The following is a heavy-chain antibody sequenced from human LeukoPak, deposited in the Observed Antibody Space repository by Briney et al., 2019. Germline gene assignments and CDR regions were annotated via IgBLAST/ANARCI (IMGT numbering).Heavy chain of an antibody. Sequence: GGSLRLSCAASGFTFSSYSMNWVRQAPGKGLEWVSSISSSSSYIYYADSVKGRFTISRDNAKNSLYLQMNSLRAEDTAVYYCARAARPYSSSWYWFDPWGQGTLVTVSS. CDR3: ARAARPYSSSWYWFDP. CDR1: GFTFSSYS. D-gene: IGHD6-13*01. V-gene: IGHV3-21*01. J-gene: IGHJ5*02. CDR2: ISSSSSYI.